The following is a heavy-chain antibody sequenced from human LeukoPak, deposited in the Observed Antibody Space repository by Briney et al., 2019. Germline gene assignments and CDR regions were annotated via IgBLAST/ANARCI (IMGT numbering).Heavy chain of an antibody. CDR2: IIPILGIA. V-gene: IGHV1-69*04. J-gene: IGHJ4*02. D-gene: IGHD3-22*01. CDR3: ARDRSNYYYDSSTMIPNFDY. Sequence: GASVKVSCKASGGTFSSYAISWVRQAPGQGLEWMGRIIPILGIANYAQKFQGRVTITADKSTSTAYMELSSLRSEDTAVYYCARDRSNYYYDSSTMIPNFDYWGQGTLVTVSS. CDR1: GGTFSSYA.